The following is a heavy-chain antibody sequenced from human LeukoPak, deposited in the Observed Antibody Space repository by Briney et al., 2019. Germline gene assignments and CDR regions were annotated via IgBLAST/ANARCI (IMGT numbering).Heavy chain of an antibody. Sequence: GESLTISCQGSAYSFTSYWICWARHMPGTGLEWMGIIYPGDSDTRYSPSFQGQVTISADKSISTAYLQWSSLKASDTAMYYCARHRDIVVPAAISWFDPWGQGTLVTVSS. CDR3: ARHRDIVVPAAISWFDP. D-gene: IGHD2-2*02. J-gene: IGHJ5*02. CDR1: AYSFTSYW. CDR2: IYPGDSDT. V-gene: IGHV5-51*01.